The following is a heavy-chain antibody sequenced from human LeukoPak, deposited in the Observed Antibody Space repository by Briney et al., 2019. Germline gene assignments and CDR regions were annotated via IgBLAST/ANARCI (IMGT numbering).Heavy chain of an antibody. D-gene: IGHD3-9*01. CDR1: GFTFSSYS. V-gene: IGHV3-21*01. CDR2: ISSSSSYI. J-gene: IGHJ4*02. Sequence: GGSLRLSCAASGFTFSSYSMNWVRQAPGKGLEWVSSISSSSSYIYYADSVKGRFTISRDNAKNSLYLQMNGLRAEDTAVYYCARAARYFDWLYDYWGQGTLVTVSS. CDR3: ARAARYFDWLYDY.